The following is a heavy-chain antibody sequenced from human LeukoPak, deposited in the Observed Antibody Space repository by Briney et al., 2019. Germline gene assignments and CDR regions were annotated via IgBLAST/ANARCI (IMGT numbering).Heavy chain of an antibody. CDR1: GGSFSGYY. D-gene: IGHD3-22*01. CDR3: ARGQLGDYDSSGYYYDAFDI. Sequence: PSETLSLTCAVYGGSFSGYYWSWIRQPPGKGLEWIGEINHSGSTNYNPSLKSRVTISVDTSKNQFSLKLSSVTAADTAVYYCARGQLGDYDSSGYYYDAFDIWGQGTMVTVSS. V-gene: IGHV4-34*01. CDR2: INHSGST. J-gene: IGHJ3*02.